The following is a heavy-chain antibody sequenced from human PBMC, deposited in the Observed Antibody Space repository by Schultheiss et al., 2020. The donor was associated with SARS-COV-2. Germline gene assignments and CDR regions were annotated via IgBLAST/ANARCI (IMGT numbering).Heavy chain of an antibody. CDR3: ARSLDYYDSSGTFDY. D-gene: IGHD3-22*01. CDR1: GFTFSDYW. CDR2: IYSGGST. V-gene: IGHV3-66*01. J-gene: IGHJ4*02. Sequence: GGSLRLSCAASGFTFSDYWMHWVRQAPGEGLEWVSVIYSGGSTYYANSVKGRFTISRDNSKNTLYLQMGSLRAEDMAVYYCARSLDYYDSSGTFDYWGQGTLVTVSS.